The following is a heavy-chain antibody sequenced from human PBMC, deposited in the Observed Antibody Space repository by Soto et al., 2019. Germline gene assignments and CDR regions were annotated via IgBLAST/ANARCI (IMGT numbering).Heavy chain of an antibody. V-gene: IGHV3-30*18. CDR1: GFTFSSYG. CDR3: AKDTITGVTYYYYGMDV. Sequence: PGGSLRLSCAASGFTFSSYGMHWVRQAPGKGLEWVAVISYDGSNKYYADSVKGRFTISRDNSKNTLYLQMNSLRAEDTAVYYCAKDTITGVTYYYYGMDVWGQGTTVTV. D-gene: IGHD7-27*01. J-gene: IGHJ6*02. CDR2: ISYDGSNK.